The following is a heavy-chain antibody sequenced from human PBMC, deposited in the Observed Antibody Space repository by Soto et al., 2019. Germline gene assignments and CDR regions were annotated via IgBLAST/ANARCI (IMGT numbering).Heavy chain of an antibody. CDR2: ISSYNGNT. Sequence: SSVNGSCKASGYTFTSYVISWVRQAPGQGLDWIGWISSYNGNTNYAQKLQGRVTMTTDTSTSTAYMELRSLRSDDTAVYYRARPNRIFGPASYYGMDVWGQATTVTVSS. V-gene: IGHV1-18*04. CDR1: GYTFTSYV. CDR3: ARPNRIFGPASYYGMDV. J-gene: IGHJ6*02. D-gene: IGHD3-3*01.